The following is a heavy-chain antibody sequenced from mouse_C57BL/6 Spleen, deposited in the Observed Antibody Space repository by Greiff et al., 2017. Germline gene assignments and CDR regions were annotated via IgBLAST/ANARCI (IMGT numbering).Heavy chain of an antibody. CDR2: IDPNRGGT. V-gene: IGHV1-72*01. CDR3: AKTAQAEAMDY. J-gene: IGHJ4*01. D-gene: IGHD3-2*02. CDR1: GYTFTSSW. Sequence: QVQLQQPGAELVKPGASVKLSCKASGYTFTSSWMHWVKQRPGRGLEWIGRIDPNRGGTKYNEKFKSKATLTVDKPSSTAYMQLSSLTSEDSAVYYCAKTAQAEAMDYWGQGSSVTVSS.